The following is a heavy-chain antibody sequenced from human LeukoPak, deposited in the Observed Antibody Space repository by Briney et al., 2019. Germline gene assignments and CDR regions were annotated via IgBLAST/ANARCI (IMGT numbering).Heavy chain of an antibody. D-gene: IGHD2-15*01. V-gene: IGHV3-23*01. CDR2: ISGSGGST. CDR1: GFTFSSYA. Sequence: GGSLRLSCAASGFTFSSYAMSWVRQAPGKGLEWVSAISGSGGSTYYADSVKGRFTISRDNAKNSLYLQMNSLRAEDTAVYYCARDLGGWYFDYWGQGTLVTVSS. CDR3: ARDLGGWYFDY. J-gene: IGHJ4*02.